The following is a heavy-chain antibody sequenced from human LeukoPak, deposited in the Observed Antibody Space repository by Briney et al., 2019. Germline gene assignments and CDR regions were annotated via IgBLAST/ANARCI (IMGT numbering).Heavy chain of an antibody. CDR3: PRERTLVVTATGHFDY. CDR2: ISYDGSNK. CDR1: GFTFSSYA. D-gene: IGHD2-21*02. Sequence: PGRSLRLSCAASGFTFSSYAMHWVRQAPGKGLEWVAVISYDGSNKYYADSVKGRFTISRDNSKNTLYLQMSSLRAEDTAVYYCPRERTLVVTATGHFDYWGQGTLVTVSS. V-gene: IGHV3-30-3*01. J-gene: IGHJ4*02.